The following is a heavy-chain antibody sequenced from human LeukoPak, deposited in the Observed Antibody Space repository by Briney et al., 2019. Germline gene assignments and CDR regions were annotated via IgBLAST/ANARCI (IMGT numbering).Heavy chain of an antibody. CDR3: AREVTVSQAAFDI. CDR1: GFTFSDYY. CDR2: ISSSGSTI. D-gene: IGHD4-17*01. Sequence: GGSLRLSCAASGFTFSDYYMSWIRQAPGKGLEWVSYISSSGSTIYYADSVKGRFTISRHNSENTLYLQMNSLRAEDTAVYYCAREVTVSQAAFDIWGQGTLVTVSS. J-gene: IGHJ3*02. V-gene: IGHV3-11*01.